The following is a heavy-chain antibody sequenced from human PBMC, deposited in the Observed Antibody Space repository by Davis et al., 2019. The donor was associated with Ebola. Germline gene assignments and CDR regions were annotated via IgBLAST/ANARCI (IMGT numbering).Heavy chain of an antibody. CDR3: ANMVGSMYYYGMDV. V-gene: IGHV1-18*01. D-gene: IGHD1-26*01. Sequence: ASVKVSCKASDYSFTSYGISWVRQAPGQGLEWVGWISPYSGDTRSAQNVQGRVTMTTDTSTSTAYMELRSLRSDDTAVYYCANMVGSMYYYGMDVWGQGTTVTVSS. CDR1: DYSFTSYG. CDR2: ISPYSGDT. J-gene: IGHJ6*02.